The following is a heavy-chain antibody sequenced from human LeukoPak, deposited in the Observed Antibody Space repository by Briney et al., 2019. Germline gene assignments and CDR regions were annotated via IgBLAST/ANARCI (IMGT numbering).Heavy chain of an antibody. Sequence: GGSLRLSSAASGFTFSSYAMSWVRQAPGKGLEWVSAISGSGGSTYHADSVKGRFTISRDNSKNTLYLQMNSLRAEDTAVYYCAKAYKSPSPPWYWGQGTLVTVSS. CDR1: GFTFSSYA. CDR3: AKAYKSPSPPWY. CDR2: ISGSGGST. J-gene: IGHJ4*02. V-gene: IGHV3-23*01. D-gene: IGHD5-24*01.